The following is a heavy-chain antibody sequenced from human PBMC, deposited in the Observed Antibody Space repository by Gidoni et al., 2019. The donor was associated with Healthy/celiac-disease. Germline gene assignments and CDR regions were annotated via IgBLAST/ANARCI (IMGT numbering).Heavy chain of an antibody. J-gene: IGHJ4*02. CDR3: ARLWSSSSPFDY. CDR1: GYTFTGYY. Sequence: QVQLVQSGAEVKKPGASVKVSCKASGYTFTGYYIHWVRQAHGQGRERMGWINPNSGGTNYAQKFQGRVTMTRDTSISTAYMELSRLRSDDTAVYYCARLWSSSSPFDYWGQGTLVTVSS. V-gene: IGHV1-2*02. CDR2: INPNSGGT. D-gene: IGHD6-6*01.